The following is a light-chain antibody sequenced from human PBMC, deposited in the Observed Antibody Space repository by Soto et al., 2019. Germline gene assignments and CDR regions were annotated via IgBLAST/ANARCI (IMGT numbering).Light chain of an antibody. CDR2: GAS. CDR3: QQYGSSHT. V-gene: IGKV3-20*01. Sequence: EIVLTQSPGTLSLSPGERATLSCRASQSVSSSDLAWYQQKPGQAPRLLIYGASSRATGIPDRFSGIGSGTDFTLTISRLEPEDFAVYYCQQYGSSHTFGQGTKLEIK. CDR1: QSVSSSD. J-gene: IGKJ2*01.